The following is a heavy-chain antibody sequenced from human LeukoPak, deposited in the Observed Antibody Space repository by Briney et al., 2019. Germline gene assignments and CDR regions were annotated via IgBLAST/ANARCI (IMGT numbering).Heavy chain of an antibody. Sequence: PGGSLRLSCAASGFTFSSYWMHWVRQAPGKGLEYVSAISSNGGSTYYADSVKGRFTISRDNSKNTLNLQMSSLRTEDTAIYYCVKNPDYASGSFYFDYWGQGTLVTVSS. CDR1: GFTFSSYW. V-gene: IGHV3-64*03. CDR2: ISSNGGST. J-gene: IGHJ4*02. D-gene: IGHD3-10*01. CDR3: VKNPDYASGSFYFDY.